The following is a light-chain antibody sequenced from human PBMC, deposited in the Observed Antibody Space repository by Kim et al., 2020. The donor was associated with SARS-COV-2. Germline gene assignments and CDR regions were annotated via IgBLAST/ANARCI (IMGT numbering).Light chain of an antibody. CDR1: NIGSKS. V-gene: IGLV3-21*04. CDR3: QVWDSSSDHRV. CDR2: YDS. J-gene: IGLJ3*02. Sequence: SYELTQPPSVSVAPGKTARITCGGNNIGSKSVHWYQQKPGQAPGLVIYYDSDRPSGIPERFSGSNSGHTATLTISRVEAGDEADYYCQVWDSSSDHRVFG.